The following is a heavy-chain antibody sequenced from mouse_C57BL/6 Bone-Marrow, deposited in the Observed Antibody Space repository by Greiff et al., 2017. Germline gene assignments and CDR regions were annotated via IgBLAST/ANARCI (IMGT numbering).Heavy chain of an antibody. D-gene: IGHD2-1*01. CDR1: GYAFSSSW. J-gene: IGHJ3*01. Sequence: QVQLQQSGPELVKPGASVKLSCTASGYAFSSSWMNWVDQRPGKGLEWIGRICPGDGDTNYTGTLKGKATLTADKSTSTAYMQLSSLTSEDSAVYYCARRDYYVWFDYWGQGTLVTVSS. V-gene: IGHV1-82*01. CDR2: ICPGDGDT. CDR3: ARRDYYVWFDY.